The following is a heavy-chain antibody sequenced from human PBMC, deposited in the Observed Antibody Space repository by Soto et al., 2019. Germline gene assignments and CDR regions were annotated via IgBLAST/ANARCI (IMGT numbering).Heavy chain of an antibody. CDR3: AREVVVVAATVYYYYGMDV. CDR2: IYYSGST. J-gene: IGHJ6*02. D-gene: IGHD2-15*01. Sequence: SETLSLTCTVSGGSISSYYWSWIRQPPGKGLEWIGYIYYSGSTNYNPSLKSRVTISVDTSKNQFSLKLSSVTAADTAVYYCAREVVVVAATVYYYYGMDVWGQGTTVTVS. CDR1: GGSISSYY. V-gene: IGHV4-59*01.